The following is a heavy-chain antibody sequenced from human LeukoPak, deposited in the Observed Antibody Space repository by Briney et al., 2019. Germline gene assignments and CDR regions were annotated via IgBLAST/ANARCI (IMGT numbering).Heavy chain of an antibody. CDR2: ISYEGRTI. CDR1: GFTFSNYG. Sequence: GRSLRLSCAGAGFTFSNYGMHWVRQAPGQGLEWVAVISYEGRTIYYADSVKGRFTISRDNSRNTLFLQMDSLRREDKAVYYFATVGTARISTWYDNWGQGTLVTVSS. V-gene: IGHV3-30*03. CDR3: ATVGTARISTWYDN. D-gene: IGHD6-13*01. J-gene: IGHJ4*02.